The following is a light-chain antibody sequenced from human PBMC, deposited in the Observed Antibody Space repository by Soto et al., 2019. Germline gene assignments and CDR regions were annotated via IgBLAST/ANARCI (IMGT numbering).Light chain of an antibody. J-gene: IGLJ1*01. CDR1: STDFVSYNR. Sequence: QSALTQPPSVSGSPGQSVTISCTGTSTDFVSYNRVSWYQQPPGTAPKLIIYEASNRPSGVPGRFSGSKSGNTASLTISGLQAADEADYCCQSYDISLHNYVFGTGTKVTVL. V-gene: IGLV2-18*02. CDR3: QSYDISLHNYV. CDR2: EAS.